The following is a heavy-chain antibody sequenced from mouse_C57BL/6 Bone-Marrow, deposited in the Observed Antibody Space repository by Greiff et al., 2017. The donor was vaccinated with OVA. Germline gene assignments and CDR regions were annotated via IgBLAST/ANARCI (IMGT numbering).Heavy chain of an antibody. CDR1: GYTFTDYY. CDR2: INPNNGGT. Sequence: EVQLQQSGPELVKPGASVKISCKASGYTFTDYYMNWVKQSHGKSLEWIGDINPNNGGTSYNQKFKGKATLTVDKSSSTAYMELRSLTSEDSAVYYCAKRRWGLEMVTYYYAMDYWGQGTSVTVSS. J-gene: IGHJ4*01. V-gene: IGHV1-26*01. CDR3: AKRRWGLEMVTYYYAMDY. D-gene: IGHD2-3*01.